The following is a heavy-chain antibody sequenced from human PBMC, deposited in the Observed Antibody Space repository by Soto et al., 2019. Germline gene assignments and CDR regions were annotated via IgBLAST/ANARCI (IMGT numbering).Heavy chain of an antibody. CDR1: GFTFSTYA. D-gene: IGHD3-10*01. J-gene: IGHJ4*02. CDR2: ISNNGGST. V-gene: IGHV3-64D*06. Sequence: GGSLRLSCSASGFTFSTYAMHWVRQAPGKGLEYVSAISNNGGSTYYADSVKGRFTISRDNSKNTLYLQMSSLRTADTAIYYCVKGGITMVRGVLFDYWGQGTPVTVSS. CDR3: VKGGITMVRGVLFDY.